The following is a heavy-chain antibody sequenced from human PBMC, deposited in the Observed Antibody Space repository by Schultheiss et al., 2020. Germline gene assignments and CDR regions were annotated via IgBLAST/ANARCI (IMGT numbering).Heavy chain of an antibody. CDR1: GFTFSSYS. Sequence: GGSLRLSCAASGFTFSSYSMNWVRQAPGKGLEWVGFIRSKAYGGTTEYAASVKGRFTISRDDSKSIAYLQMNSLKTEDTAVYYCTRENGWLQSFFDYWGQGTLVTVSS. V-gene: IGHV3-49*04. CDR2: IRSKAYGGTT. CDR3: TRENGWLQSFFDY. D-gene: IGHD5-24*01. J-gene: IGHJ4*02.